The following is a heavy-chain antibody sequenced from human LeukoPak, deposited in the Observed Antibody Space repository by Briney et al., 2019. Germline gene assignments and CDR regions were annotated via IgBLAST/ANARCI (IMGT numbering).Heavy chain of an antibody. Sequence: GGSLRLSCAASGFTFSSFEMNWVRQAPGKGLEWVSYISSSGSTIYYADSVKGRFTISRDNAKNSLYLQMNSLRAEDTAVYYCARTTAMVGIDYWGQGTLVTVSS. J-gene: IGHJ4*02. CDR3: ARTTAMVGIDY. V-gene: IGHV3-48*03. D-gene: IGHD5-18*01. CDR1: GFTFSSFE. CDR2: ISSSGSTI.